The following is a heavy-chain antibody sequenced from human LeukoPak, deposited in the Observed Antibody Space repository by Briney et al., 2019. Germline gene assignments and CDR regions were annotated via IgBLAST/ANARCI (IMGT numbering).Heavy chain of an antibody. J-gene: IGHJ6*02. Sequence: GGSLRLPCAASGFTFSDYYMSWIRQAPGEGLEWVSYISSSGSTIYYADSVKGRFTISRDNAKNSLYLQMNSLRAEDTAVYYCARDKITMVRGVPLSKARDGMDVWGQGTTVTVSS. CDR3: ARDKITMVRGVPLSKARDGMDV. D-gene: IGHD3-10*01. CDR2: ISSSGSTI. V-gene: IGHV3-11*01. CDR1: GFTFSDYY.